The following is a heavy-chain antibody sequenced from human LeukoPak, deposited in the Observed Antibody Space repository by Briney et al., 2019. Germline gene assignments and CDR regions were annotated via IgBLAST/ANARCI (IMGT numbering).Heavy chain of an antibody. Sequence: PSETLSLTCTVSGGSISSGSYYWSWIRQPAGKGLEWIGRIYTSGSTNYNPSLKSRVTISVDTSKNQFSLKLSSVTAADTAVYYCARATRGATSPLDYWGQGTLVTVSS. CDR1: GGSISSGSYY. V-gene: IGHV4-61*02. CDR3: ARATRGATSPLDY. D-gene: IGHD1-26*01. J-gene: IGHJ4*02. CDR2: IYTSGST.